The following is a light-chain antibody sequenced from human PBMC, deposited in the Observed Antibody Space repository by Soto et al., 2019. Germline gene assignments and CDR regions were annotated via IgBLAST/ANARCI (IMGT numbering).Light chain of an antibody. V-gene: IGKV3-20*01. CDR3: QQYGSSPLT. Sequence: EIVLTQSPGTLSLSPGERATLSCRASQSVSSSFLAWYQQKPGQAPRLLIYGSSSRATGIPDRISGRGSGTDFTLTISRLEPEDGAVYYCQQYGSSPLTFGGGTKVEIK. CDR2: GSS. CDR1: QSVSSSF. J-gene: IGKJ4*01.